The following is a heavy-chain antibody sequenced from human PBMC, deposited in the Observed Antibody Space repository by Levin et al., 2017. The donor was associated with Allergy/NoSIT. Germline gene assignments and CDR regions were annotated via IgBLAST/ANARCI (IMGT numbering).Heavy chain of an antibody. CDR3: ARSAHVTVIPAAIFAFDP. J-gene: IGHJ5*02. CDR2: IHYTGYT. V-gene: IGHV4-59*08. Sequence: PSETLSLTCTVSGGSISSYYWSWIRQSPGKRPEWIGYIHYTGYTNYSPSLKSRVTISLDTSKNQFSLKLTSVTAADTAVYSFARSAHVTVIPAAIFAFDPWGQGILVTVSS. D-gene: IGHD2-2*01. CDR1: GGSISSYY.